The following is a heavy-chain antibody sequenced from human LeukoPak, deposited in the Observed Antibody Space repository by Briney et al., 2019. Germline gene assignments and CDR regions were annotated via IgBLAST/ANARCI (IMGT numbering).Heavy chain of an antibody. CDR1: GGSISSGSYY. CDR3: ARGSSSWYS. Sequence: SETLSLTCIVSGGSISSGSYYWSWIRQPAGKGLEWIGRIYTTGSTNYNPSLKSRVTISVDTSKNQFSLKLSSVTAADTAVYYCARGSSSWYSWGQGTLVTVSS. V-gene: IGHV4-61*02. J-gene: IGHJ4*02. CDR2: IYTTGST. D-gene: IGHD6-13*01.